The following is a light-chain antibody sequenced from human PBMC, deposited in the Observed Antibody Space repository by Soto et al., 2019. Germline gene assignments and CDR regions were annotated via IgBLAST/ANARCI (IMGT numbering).Light chain of an antibody. CDR2: KDN. V-gene: IGLV3-25*02. CDR3: QSSDSSGRYPYV. J-gene: IGLJ1*01. CDR1: ALPKQY. Sequence: SYELTQPPSVSVSPGQTARITCSGDALPKQYAYWYQQKPGQAPVVVIYKDNGRPSGIPERFSGSSSGTTVTLTISGAQAEDEAYYYCQSSDSSGRYPYVFGTGTKVTVL.